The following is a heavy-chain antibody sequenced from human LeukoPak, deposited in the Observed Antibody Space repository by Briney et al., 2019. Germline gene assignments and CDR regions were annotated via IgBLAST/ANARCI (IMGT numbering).Heavy chain of an antibody. CDR2: VGYDGGP. CDR3: ARVNEYSSSSCFTSWFDP. CDR1: DDSITSLNRY. J-gene: IGHJ5*02. Sequence: SETLSLTCTVSDDSITSLNRYWGWIRQPPGKGLEWLGSVGYDGGPYHNPSLTSRVTMSIDSSRNQFSLSLTSVTAADTAVYYCARVNEYSSSSCFTSWFDPWGQGALVTVSS. D-gene: IGHD2-2*02. V-gene: IGHV4-39*07.